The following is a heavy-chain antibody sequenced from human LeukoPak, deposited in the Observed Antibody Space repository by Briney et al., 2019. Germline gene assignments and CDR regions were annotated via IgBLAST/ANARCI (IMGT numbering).Heavy chain of an antibody. J-gene: IGHJ4*02. V-gene: IGHV3-64*01. Sequence: GGSLRLSCAASGFTFSTFAIHWVRQAPGKGLEYVSAISSNGDSTYYANSVKGRFTISRDNSKNTLYLQMNSLRAEDTAVYYCARVVDHDYGDYYLDYWGQGTLVTVSS. CDR3: ARVVDHDYGDYYLDY. CDR2: ISSNGDST. CDR1: GFTFSTFA. D-gene: IGHD4-17*01.